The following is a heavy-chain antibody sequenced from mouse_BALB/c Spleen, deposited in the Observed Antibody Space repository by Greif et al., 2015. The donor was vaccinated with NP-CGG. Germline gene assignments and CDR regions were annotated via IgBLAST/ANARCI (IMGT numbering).Heavy chain of an antibody. CDR1: GYTFTSYW. D-gene: IGHD2-2*01. J-gene: IGHJ2*01. Sequence: VQLQQSGAELVKPGASVKLSCKASGYTFTSYWMHWVKQRPGQGLEWIGEINPSNGRTNYNEKFKSKATLTVDKSSSTAYMQLSSLTSEDSAVYYCARGGFYGYDGDGYHFDYWGQGTTLTVSS. CDR3: ARGGFYGYDGDGYHFDY. CDR2: INPSNGRT. V-gene: IGHV1S81*02.